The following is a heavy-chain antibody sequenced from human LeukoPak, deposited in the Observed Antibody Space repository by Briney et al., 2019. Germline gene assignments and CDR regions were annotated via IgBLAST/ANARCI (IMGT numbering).Heavy chain of an antibody. Sequence: PPETLSLTCTVSGGSISSYYWSWIRQPPGKGLEWIASIYYDGTTYYYPSLKSRGTISLDTSNNQFSLKLTSVTAADTAVYYCVRHPGGNAFAIWGQGTMVTVS. D-gene: IGHD3-10*01. CDR1: GGSISSYY. CDR2: IYYDGTT. V-gene: IGHV4-59*05. CDR3: VRHPGGNAFAI. J-gene: IGHJ3*02.